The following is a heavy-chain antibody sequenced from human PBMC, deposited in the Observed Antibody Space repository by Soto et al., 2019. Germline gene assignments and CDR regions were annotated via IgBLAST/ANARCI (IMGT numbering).Heavy chain of an antibody. J-gene: IGHJ4*02. CDR3: ARDLDGSGSYYTKY. V-gene: IGHV1-18*01. D-gene: IGHD3-10*01. CDR1: GYTFSSIG. CDR2: ISPHKDNT. Sequence: ASVKVSCKTSGYTFSSIGISWVRQAPGQGLEWMGWISPHKDNTYYAQRLQGRVTMTTDTSTSTAYMELRSLRSDDTAVYFCARDLDGSGSYYTKYWGQGTMVTVSS.